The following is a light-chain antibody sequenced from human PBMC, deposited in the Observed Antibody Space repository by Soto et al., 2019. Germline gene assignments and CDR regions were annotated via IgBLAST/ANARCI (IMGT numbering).Light chain of an antibody. V-gene: IGKV2D-29*02. J-gene: IGKJ5*01. CDR2: EVS. CDR3: MQSTQLPPT. CDR1: QSLLHSNGYNY. Sequence: DIVMTQSPLSLPVTPGAPASISCRSSQSLLHSNGYNYLDWYLQKPGQSPQLLIYEVSTRVSGVPDRFSGSGSGTDFTLEISRVETDDVGIYYCMQSTQLPPTFGQGTRLEI.